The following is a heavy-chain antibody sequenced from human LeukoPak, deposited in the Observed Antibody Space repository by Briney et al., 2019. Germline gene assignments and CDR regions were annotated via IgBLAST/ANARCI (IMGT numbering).Heavy chain of an antibody. CDR1: GXSISSSSDY. D-gene: IGHD6-19*01. V-gene: IGHV4-39*01. CDR2: IYYSGST. Sequence: SETLSLTWTVSGXSISSSSDYWGWIRQPPGKGREWIRSIYYSGSTYYNPSLKSRVTISVDTSKNQFSLKLSSVTAADTAVYYCARISAVGDYWGQGTLVTVSS. CDR3: ARISAVGDY. J-gene: IGHJ4*02.